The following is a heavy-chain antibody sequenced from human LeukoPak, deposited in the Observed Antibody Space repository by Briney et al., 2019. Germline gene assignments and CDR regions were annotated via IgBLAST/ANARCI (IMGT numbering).Heavy chain of an antibody. J-gene: IGHJ4*02. CDR3: ARDTSFGESAMEY. Sequence: PGGSLRLSCAASGFAFSNYGMHWVRQAPGKGLEWAAVIWSDGRKEYYADSVKGRFTISRDNSKNTVDLQMNSLRVEDTAVYYCARDTSFGESAMEYWGQGILVTVSS. CDR2: IWSDGRKE. CDR1: GFAFSNYG. D-gene: IGHD3-10*01. V-gene: IGHV3-33*01.